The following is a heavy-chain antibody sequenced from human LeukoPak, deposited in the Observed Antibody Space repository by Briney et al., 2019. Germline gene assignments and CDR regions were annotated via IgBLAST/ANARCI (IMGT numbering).Heavy chain of an antibody. CDR2: IIPIFGTA. D-gene: IGHD7-27*01. CDR1: GYTFTAFF. Sequence: SVKVSCKTSGYTFTAFFIHWVRQAPGQGLEWMGGIIPIFGTANYAQKFQGRVTITTDESTSTAYMELSSLRSEDTAVYYCARGTGDTDYYYMDVWGKGTTVTVSS. CDR3: ARGTGDTDYYYMDV. J-gene: IGHJ6*03. V-gene: IGHV1-69*05.